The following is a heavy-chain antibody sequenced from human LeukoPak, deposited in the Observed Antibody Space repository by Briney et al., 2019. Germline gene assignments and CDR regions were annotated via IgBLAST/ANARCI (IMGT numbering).Heavy chain of an antibody. V-gene: IGHV1-2*06. CDR1: GYTFTGYY. J-gene: IGHJ4*02. Sequence: ASVKVSCKASGYTFTGYYMHWVRQAPGQGLEWMGRINPNSGGTNYAQKFQGRVTMTRDTSISTAYMELSRLRSDGTAVYYCARSHPTAVVAATLYYFDYWGQGTLVTVSS. D-gene: IGHD2-15*01. CDR3: ARSHPTAVVAATLYYFDY. CDR2: INPNSGGT.